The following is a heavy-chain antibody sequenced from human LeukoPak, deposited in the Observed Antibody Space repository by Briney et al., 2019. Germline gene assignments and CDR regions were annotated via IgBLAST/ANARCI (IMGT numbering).Heavy chain of an antibody. CDR1: GYTFTSYD. D-gene: IGHD2-2*01. CDR3: ARGRRSSTPDY. J-gene: IGHJ4*02. Sequence: ASVKVSCKASGYTFTSYDINWVRQATGQGLEWMGRMNPNSGNTGYAQKFQGRVTITRNTSISTAYMELSSLRSEDTAVYYCARGRRSSTPDYWGQGTLVTVSS. V-gene: IGHV1-8*03. CDR2: MNPNSGNT.